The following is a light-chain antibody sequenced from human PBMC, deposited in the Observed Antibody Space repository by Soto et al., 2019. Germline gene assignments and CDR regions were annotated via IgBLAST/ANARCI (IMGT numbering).Light chain of an antibody. J-gene: IGKJ4*01. CDR1: QSVSSSY. CDR3: QQYGSSPLT. CDR2: DAS. Sequence: EIVLTQSPATLSLSPGERATLSCGASQSVSSSYFAWYQQKPGPPPRLLIYDASSRATGIPDRFSGSGSGTDFTLTISRLEPEDFSVYYCQQYGSSPLTFGGGTKVEIK. V-gene: IGKV3D-20*01.